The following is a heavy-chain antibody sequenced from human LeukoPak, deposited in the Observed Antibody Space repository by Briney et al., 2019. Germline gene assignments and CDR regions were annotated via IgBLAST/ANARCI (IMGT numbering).Heavy chain of an antibody. V-gene: IGHV3-48*04. CDR1: GFTFSSYG. CDR3: ARGGAPRPDY. Sequence: GGSLRLSCAASGFTFSSYGMNWVRQAPGKGLEWVSYISSGRPNINYADSVRGRFTISRDNAKSSLYLQMNNLRVEDTAVYYCARGGAPRPDYWGQGTLVTVSS. J-gene: IGHJ4*02. D-gene: IGHD1-26*01. CDR2: ISSGRPNI.